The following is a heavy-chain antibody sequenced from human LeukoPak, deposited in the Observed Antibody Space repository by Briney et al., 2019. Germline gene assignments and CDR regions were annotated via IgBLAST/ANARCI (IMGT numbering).Heavy chain of an antibody. Sequence: PGGSLRLSCAASGFTMRNHWMSWVRQAPGKGLEWVALIWYDGSNKYYADSVKGRFTISRDNSKNMLYLQMNSLRTEDTAVYYCATLRSDSSGWYYFDYWGQGTLVTVSS. V-gene: IGHV3-30*02. D-gene: IGHD6-19*01. J-gene: IGHJ4*02. CDR3: ATLRSDSSGWYYFDY. CDR1: GFTMRNHW. CDR2: IWYDGSNK.